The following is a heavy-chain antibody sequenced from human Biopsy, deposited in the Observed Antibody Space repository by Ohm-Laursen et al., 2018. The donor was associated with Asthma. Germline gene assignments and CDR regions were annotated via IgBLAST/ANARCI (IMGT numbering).Heavy chain of an antibody. CDR2: VNTGNGDT. CDR1: GYNFISFA. Sequence: ASVKVSCKPSGYNFISFAIHWVRQAPGQRLEWMGWVNTGNGDTKYSQKFQGRVTITRDTSASTAYMELSSLRSEDTAVYYCARTYYDFLTGQVNDAFAIRGQGTMVTVSS. J-gene: IGHJ3*02. D-gene: IGHD3-9*01. CDR3: ARTYYDFLTGQVNDAFAI. V-gene: IGHV1-3*04.